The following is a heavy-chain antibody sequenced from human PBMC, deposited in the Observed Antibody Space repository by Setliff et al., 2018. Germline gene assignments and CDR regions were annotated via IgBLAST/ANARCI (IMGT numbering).Heavy chain of an antibody. CDR2: MNPNSGNT. J-gene: IGHJ5*02. CDR3: ARGPLHYDFWSGYYTVSWFDP. Sequence: ASVKVSCKASGYTFTSYDINWVRQATGQGLEWMGWMNPNSGNTGYAQKFQGRVTMTRNTSISTAYMELSSLRSEDTAVYYCARGPLHYDFWSGYYTVSWFDPWGQGTLVTVSS. D-gene: IGHD3-3*01. V-gene: IGHV1-8*02. CDR1: GYTFTSYD.